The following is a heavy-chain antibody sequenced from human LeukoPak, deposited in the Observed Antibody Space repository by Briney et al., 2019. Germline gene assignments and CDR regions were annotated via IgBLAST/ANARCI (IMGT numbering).Heavy chain of an antibody. V-gene: IGHV3-23*01. Sequence: GGSLRLSCAASVFTFSSYARSWVRQAPGEGLECVSAISGLGVSTYYADSVKGRLTISRDNSKNTLYLQMNSLRAEDTAVYYCAKEASIMVRGEWDYWGQGALVTVS. CDR2: ISGLGVST. CDR1: VFTFSSYA. CDR3: AKEASIMVRGEWDY. J-gene: IGHJ4*02. D-gene: IGHD3-10*01.